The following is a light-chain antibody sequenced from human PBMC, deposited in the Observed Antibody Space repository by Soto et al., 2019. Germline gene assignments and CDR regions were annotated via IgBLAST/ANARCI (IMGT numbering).Light chain of an antibody. V-gene: IGKV3-15*01. CDR1: HSVSSD. CDR2: GAS. J-gene: IGKJ5*01. Sequence: IVMPQSPATLSVSPVEIATLSCRASHSVSSDLAWYQQKPGQAPRLLIYGASTRAIGIPARFTGSGSGTQFTLTISSLQSEDFAVYYCQQYNNWPPTFGQGTRLEIK. CDR3: QQYNNWPPT.